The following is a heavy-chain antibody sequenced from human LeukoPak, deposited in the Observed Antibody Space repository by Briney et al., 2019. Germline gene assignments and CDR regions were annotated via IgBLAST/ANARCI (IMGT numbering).Heavy chain of an antibody. D-gene: IGHD3-22*01. V-gene: IGHV1-18*01. CDR2: ISAYNGNT. CDR3: ATDLKIYYDSSGSTSGGY. CDR1: GYTFTSYG. J-gene: IGHJ4*02. Sequence: ASVKVSCKASGYTFTSYGISWVRQAPGQGLEWMGWISAYNGNTNYAQKLQGRVTMTTDTSTSTAYMELRSLRSENTPVSYCATDLKIYYDSSGSTSGGYWGQGTLVTVSS.